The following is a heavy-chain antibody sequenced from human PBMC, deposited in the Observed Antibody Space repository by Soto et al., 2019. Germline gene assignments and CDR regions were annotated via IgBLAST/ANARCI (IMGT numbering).Heavy chain of an antibody. D-gene: IGHD3-3*01. Sequence: SETLSLTCTVSGGSISSGGYYWSWIRQHPGKGLEWIGYIYYSGSTYYNPSLKSRVTISVDTSKNQFSLKLSSVTAADTAVYYCARNAMNDFWSGYYWFDPWGQGTLVTVS. CDR1: GGSISSGGYY. CDR2: IYYSGST. V-gene: IGHV4-31*03. J-gene: IGHJ5*02. CDR3: ARNAMNDFWSGYYWFDP.